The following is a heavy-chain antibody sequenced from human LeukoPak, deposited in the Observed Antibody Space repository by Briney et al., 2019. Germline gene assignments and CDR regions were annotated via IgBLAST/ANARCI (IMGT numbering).Heavy chain of an antibody. J-gene: IGHJ4*02. CDR2: LYRSGST. CDR3: AIDSRIAVAGFYYFDY. CDR1: GYSISSDYY. Sequence: SETLSLTCTVSGYSISSDYYWGWIRQPPGKGLEWIGSLYRSGSTYYNPSLKSRVTISLDTSKNQFSLKLSSVTAADTAVYYCAIDSRIAVAGFYYFDYWGQGTLVTVSS. V-gene: IGHV4-38-2*02. D-gene: IGHD6-19*01.